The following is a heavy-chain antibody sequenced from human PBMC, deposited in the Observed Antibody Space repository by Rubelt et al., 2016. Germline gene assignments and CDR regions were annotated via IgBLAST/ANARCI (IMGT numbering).Heavy chain of an antibody. Sequence: QVQLQESGPGLVKPSQTLSLTCTVSGGSISSGGYYWSWIRQHPGKGLEWIGYIYYSGSTYYNPSLRGRVTMSVDTSKNQFSRKLSSVTAAGKAVYYCARRLQAGGMTMGDENFDYWGQGTLVTVSS. J-gene: IGHJ4*02. CDR2: IYYSGST. V-gene: IGHV4-31*03. CDR3: ARRLQAGGMTMGDENFDY. D-gene: IGHD5-24*01. CDR1: GGSISSGGYY.